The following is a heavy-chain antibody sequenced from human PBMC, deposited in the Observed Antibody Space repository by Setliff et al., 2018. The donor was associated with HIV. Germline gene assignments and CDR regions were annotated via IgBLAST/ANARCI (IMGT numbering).Heavy chain of an antibody. J-gene: IGHJ4*02. D-gene: IGHD3-10*01. CDR1: GGSFSGYY. CDR3: ARRAGSDYFTRFDY. Sequence: SSETLSLTCAVYGGSFSGYYWSWVRQPPGKGLEWIGEIHHSGSTNNNPSLKSRVTILGDTSKNQFSLKLSSVTAADTAVYYCARRAGSDYFTRFDYWGQGTLVTVSS. CDR2: IHHSGST. V-gene: IGHV4-34*01.